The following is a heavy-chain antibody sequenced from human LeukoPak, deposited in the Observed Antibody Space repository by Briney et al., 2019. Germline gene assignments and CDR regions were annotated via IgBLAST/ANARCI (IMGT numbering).Heavy chain of an antibody. J-gene: IGHJ5*02. CDR2: ISAYNGNT. CDR1: GYTFTSYG. CDR3: AREKSHSNYNWFDP. V-gene: IGHV1-18*01. D-gene: IGHD4-11*01. Sequence: ASVKVSCKASGYTFTSYGISWVRQAPGQGLEWMGWISAYNGNTNYAQKLQGRVTMTTDTSTSTAYMELRSLRSDDTAVYYCAREKSHSNYNWFDPWGQGTLVTVSS.